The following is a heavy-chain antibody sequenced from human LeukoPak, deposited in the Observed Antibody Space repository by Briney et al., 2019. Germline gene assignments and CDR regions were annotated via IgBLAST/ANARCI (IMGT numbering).Heavy chain of an antibody. CDR3: ARGGSHSGATAKLDY. D-gene: IGHD1-26*01. Sequence: SETLSLTCTVSGGSISSYYWSWIRQPPGKGLEWIGNIYYSGSTNYNPSLKSRVTISVDTSKNQFSLKLSSVTAADTAVYYCARGGSHSGATAKLDYWGQGTLITVSS. J-gene: IGHJ4*02. CDR2: IYYSGST. V-gene: IGHV4-59*08. CDR1: GGSISSYY.